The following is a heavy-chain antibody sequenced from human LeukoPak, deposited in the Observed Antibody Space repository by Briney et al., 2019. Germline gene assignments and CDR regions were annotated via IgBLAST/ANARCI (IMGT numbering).Heavy chain of an antibody. CDR2: IYQSGST. CDR1: GGSFTSGSYS. D-gene: IGHD6-13*01. Sequence: PSQTLSLTCAVSGGSFTSGSYSWSWIRRPPGKGLEWIGFIYQSGSTYYNPSLESRVTISIDRSTNQFSLRLSAVTAADTAVYYCARDGTPGLAAAGTFQYWGQGTLVTVSS. V-gene: IGHV4-30-2*01. J-gene: IGHJ1*01. CDR3: ARDGTPGLAAAGTFQY.